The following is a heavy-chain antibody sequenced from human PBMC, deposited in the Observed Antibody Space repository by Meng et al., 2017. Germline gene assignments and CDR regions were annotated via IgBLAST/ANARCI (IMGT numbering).Heavy chain of an antibody. CDR2: IYHSGST. CDR1: GGSISSSSW. CDR3: ARVVAATTLFLDY. D-gene: IGHD2-15*01. V-gene: IGHV4-4*02. J-gene: IGHJ4*02. Sequence: GPGPGLVNPSGPLSLTCAVSGGSISSSSWLSWVRQPPGKGLEWIGEIYHSGSTNYNPSLKSRVTISVDKSKNQFSLKLSSVTAADTAVYYCARVVAATTLFLDYWGQGTLVTVSS.